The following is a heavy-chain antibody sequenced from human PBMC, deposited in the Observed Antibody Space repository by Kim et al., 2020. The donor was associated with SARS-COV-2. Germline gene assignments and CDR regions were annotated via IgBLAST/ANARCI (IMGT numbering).Heavy chain of an antibody. J-gene: IGHJ4*02. D-gene: IGHD4-17*01. Sequence: ASVKVSCKASGYTFTSYGISWVRQAPGQGLEWMGWISAYNGNTNYAQKLQGRVTMTTDTSTSTAYMELRSLRSDDTAVYYCARDSSYEPYGDSDYWGQGTLVTVSS. CDR1: GYTFTSYG. CDR2: ISAYNGNT. CDR3: ARDSSYEPYGDSDY. V-gene: IGHV1-18*01.